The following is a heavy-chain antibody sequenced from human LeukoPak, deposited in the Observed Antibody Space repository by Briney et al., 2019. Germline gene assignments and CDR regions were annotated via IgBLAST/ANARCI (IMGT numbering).Heavy chain of an antibody. D-gene: IGHD3-10*01. CDR1: GGSFSGYY. J-gene: IGHJ4*02. Sequence: SETLSLTCAVYGGSFSGYYWSWIRQPPGKGLEWIGEINHSGSTNYNPSLKSRVTISVDTSKNQFSLKLSSVTAADTAVYYCARGYGSGTTAYFDYWGQGTLVTVSS. CDR2: INHSGST. CDR3: ARGYGSGTTAYFDY. V-gene: IGHV4-34*01.